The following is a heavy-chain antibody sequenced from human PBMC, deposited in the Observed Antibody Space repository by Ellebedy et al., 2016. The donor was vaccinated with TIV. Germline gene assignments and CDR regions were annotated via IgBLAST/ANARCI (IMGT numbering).Heavy chain of an antibody. CDR3: ARRNNDWGDAFDI. J-gene: IGHJ3*02. V-gene: IGHV5-51*01. Sequence: GESLKISXKGSGYIFPSKWIAWVRQTPGKGLEWMGIIYPGDSDTRYSPSFQGQVNISADRSINTAYLQWSSLKASDSAIYYCARRNNDWGDAFDIWGQGAMVTVSS. CDR1: GYIFPSKW. D-gene: IGHD3-9*01. CDR2: IYPGDSDT.